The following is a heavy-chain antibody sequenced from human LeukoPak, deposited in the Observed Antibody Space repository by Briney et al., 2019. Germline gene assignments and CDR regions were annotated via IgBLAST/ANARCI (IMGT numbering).Heavy chain of an antibody. CDR1: GFTFSSHW. D-gene: IGHD2-2*01. J-gene: IGHJ6*02. Sequence: GGSLRLSCAASGFTFSSHWMHWVRQAPGKGLVWVSRIDGDGSTANYADSVKGRFTISRDNAKNTLDLQVNSLRADDTAVYYCARGTQAWRNGLDVWGQRTTVTVSS. CDR2: IDGDGSTA. V-gene: IGHV3-74*01. CDR3: ARGTQAWRNGLDV.